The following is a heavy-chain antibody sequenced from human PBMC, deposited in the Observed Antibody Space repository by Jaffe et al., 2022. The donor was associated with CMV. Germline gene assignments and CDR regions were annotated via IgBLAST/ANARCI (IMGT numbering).Heavy chain of an antibody. CDR1: GYTFTSYY. D-gene: IGHD3-22*01. J-gene: IGHJ4*02. V-gene: IGHV1-46*01. Sequence: QVQLVQSGAEVKKPGASVKVSCKASGYTFTSYYMHWVRQAPGQGLEWMGIINPSGGSTSYAQKFQGRVTMTRDTSTSTVYMELSSLRSEDTAVYYCARAGPITMIVKPLPLLVDYWGQGTLVTVSS. CDR2: INPSGGST. CDR3: ARAGPITMIVKPLPLLVDY.